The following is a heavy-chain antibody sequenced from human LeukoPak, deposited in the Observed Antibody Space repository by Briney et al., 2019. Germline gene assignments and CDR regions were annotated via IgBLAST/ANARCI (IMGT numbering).Heavy chain of an antibody. CDR2: ISGSGGST. J-gene: IGHJ4*02. Sequence: GESLRLSCAASGFTFSSFGMTWVRQAPGKGLEWVSAISGSGGSTYYADSVKGRFTISRDNSKNTLYLQMNSLRAEDTAVYYCAKELRYSYGYFPDYWGQGTLVTVSS. CDR3: AKELRYSYGYFPDY. CDR1: GFTFSSFG. V-gene: IGHV3-23*01. D-gene: IGHD5-18*01.